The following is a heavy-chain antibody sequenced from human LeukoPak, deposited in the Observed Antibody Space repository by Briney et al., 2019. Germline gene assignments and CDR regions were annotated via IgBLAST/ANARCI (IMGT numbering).Heavy chain of an antibody. CDR1: GFTFSNYD. Sequence: PGGSLRLSCAASGFTFSNYDMSWVCQAPGKGLEWVSVVSASGGRTDYADSVKGRFTVSRDNSKDILYLQMNSLRADDTAVYYCANGGWLDYWGQGTLITVSS. D-gene: IGHD2-15*01. CDR2: VSASGGRT. V-gene: IGHV3-23*01. CDR3: ANGGWLDY. J-gene: IGHJ4*02.